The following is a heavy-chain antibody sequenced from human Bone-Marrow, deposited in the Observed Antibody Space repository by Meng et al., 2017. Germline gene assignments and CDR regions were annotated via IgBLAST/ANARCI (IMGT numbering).Heavy chain of an antibody. V-gene: IGHV4-30-2*01. CDR3: GRDQGRELINH. CDR2: IYHSGTA. J-gene: IGHJ4*02. Sequence: QLQLQESGSGLVKPSQTLSLTCAVSGGSISSDNYPWSWIRQPPGKGLESIGYIYHSGTAYYNPSLESRVTISVDRSKNQFSLKLSSVTAADTAVYYCGRDQGRELINHWGQGTLVTVSS. D-gene: IGHD1-7*01. CDR1: GGSISSDNYP.